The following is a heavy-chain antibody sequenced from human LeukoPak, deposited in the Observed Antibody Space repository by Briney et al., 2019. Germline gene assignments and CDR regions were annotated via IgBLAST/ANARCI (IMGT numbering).Heavy chain of an antibody. Sequence: GGSLRLSCVASGFTFTKCAMSWIRQAPGKGLEWVAIITATGDTAYYADSVKGRFTISRDNSRNTVYMQMDSLRAEDTAIYYCAGDRNSDWYSPLDYWGQGSQVAVSP. CDR2: ITATGDTA. CDR1: GFTFTKCA. D-gene: IGHD6-19*01. V-gene: IGHV3-23*01. CDR3: AGDRNSDWYSPLDY. J-gene: IGHJ4*02.